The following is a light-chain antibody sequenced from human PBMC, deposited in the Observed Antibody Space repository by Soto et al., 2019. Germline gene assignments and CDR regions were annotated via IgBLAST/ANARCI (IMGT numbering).Light chain of an antibody. CDR3: AAWDHSLNGYV. CDR1: SSNIGRNT. J-gene: IGLJ1*01. CDR2: DNN. Sequence: QSVLTQPPSASGTPGQRVTISCSGSSSNIGRNTVNWYQQLPGTAPKLLIYDNNQRPSGVPDRFSGSKSGTSASLAISGLQSEDEADYYCAAWDHSLNGYVFATGTKVTVL. V-gene: IGLV1-44*01.